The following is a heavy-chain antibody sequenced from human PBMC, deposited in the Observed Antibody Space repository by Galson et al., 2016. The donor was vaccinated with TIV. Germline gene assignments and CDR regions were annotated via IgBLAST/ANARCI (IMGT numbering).Heavy chain of an antibody. D-gene: IGHD1-14*01. CDR2: ISGSGGSV. CDR1: GFTFGVYV. CDR3: AKSGTNLIDY. V-gene: IGHV3-23*01. Sequence: SLRLSCAASGFTFGVYVMTWVRQAPGKGLEWMSNISGSGGSVSYADSVKGRFTISRDNSKNTLYLQMNGLRADDTAVYYCAKSGTNLIDYWGQGTLVPVFS. J-gene: IGHJ4*02.